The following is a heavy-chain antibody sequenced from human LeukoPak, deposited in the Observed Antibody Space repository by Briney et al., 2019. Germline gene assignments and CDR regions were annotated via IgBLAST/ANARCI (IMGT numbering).Heavy chain of an antibody. CDR2: INHSGST. V-gene: IGHV4-34*01. CDR1: GGSISSYY. CDR3: ARGLARNPYYYYYYYMDV. J-gene: IGHJ6*03. D-gene: IGHD1-14*01. Sequence: SETLSLTCTVSGGSISSYYWSWIRQPPGKGLEWIGEINHSGSTNYNPSLKSRVTISVDTSKNQFSLKLSSVTAADTAVYYCARGLARNPYYYYYYYMDVWGKGTTVTVSS.